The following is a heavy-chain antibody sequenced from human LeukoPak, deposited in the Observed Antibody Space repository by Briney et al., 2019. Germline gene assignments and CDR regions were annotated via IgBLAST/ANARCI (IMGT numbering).Heavy chain of an antibody. Sequence: PGGSLRLSCAASGFTFSSYWMSWVRQAPGKGLEWVANIKQDGSEKDYVDSVKGRFTISRDNAKNSLYLQMNSLRAEDTAVYYCARDQDYDYVWGSYRYISYDMDVWGQGTTVTVSS. CDR2: IKQDGSEK. CDR1: GFTFSSYW. D-gene: IGHD3-16*02. CDR3: ARDQDYDYVWGSYRYISYDMDV. V-gene: IGHV3-7*01. J-gene: IGHJ6*02.